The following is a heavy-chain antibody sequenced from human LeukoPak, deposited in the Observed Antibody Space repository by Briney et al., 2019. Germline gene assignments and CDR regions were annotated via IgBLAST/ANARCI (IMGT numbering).Heavy chain of an antibody. CDR1: GGSISSGDYY. J-gene: IGHJ4*02. V-gene: IGHV4-30-4*08. D-gene: IGHD6-13*01. CDR3: ARGNSPYSSSWFDY. CDR2: IYYSGST. Sequence: PSETLSLTCTVSGGSISSGDYYWSWIRQPPGKGLEWIGYIYYSGSTYYNPSLKSRVTISVDTSKNQFSLKLSSVTAADTAVYYCARGNSPYSSSWFDYWGQGTLVTVSS.